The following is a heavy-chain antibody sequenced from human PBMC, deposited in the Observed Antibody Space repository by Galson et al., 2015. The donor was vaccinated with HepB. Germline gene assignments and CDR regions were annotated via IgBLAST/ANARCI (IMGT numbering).Heavy chain of an antibody. J-gene: IGHJ4*02. CDR2: ITSSSRTI. Sequence: SLRLSCADSGFTFSSNRMHWVRQAPGKGLEWVSYITSSSRTISYADSVKGRFTISRDNAKTSLYLQMSSLRAEDTAVYYCARQSGRWLQLALDYWGQGTLVTVSS. D-gene: IGHD5-24*01. CDR1: GFTFSSNR. V-gene: IGHV3-48*04. CDR3: ARQSGRWLQLALDY.